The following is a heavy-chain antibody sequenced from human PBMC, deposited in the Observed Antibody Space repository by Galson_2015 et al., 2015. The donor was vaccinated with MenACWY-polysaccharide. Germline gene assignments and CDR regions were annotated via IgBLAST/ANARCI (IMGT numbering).Heavy chain of an antibody. CDR3: ARDSIAARPGWFDP. CDR1: GFTFSSYG. D-gene: IGHD6-6*01. Sequence: SLRLSCAASGFTFSSYGMHWVRQAPGKGLEWVAIIYYDGGNRNYADSVKGRFTISRDNSKNTLYLQMNSLRAEDTAVYYCARDSIAARPGWFDPWGQGTLVTVSS. J-gene: IGHJ5*02. V-gene: IGHV3-33*01. CDR2: IYYDGGNR.